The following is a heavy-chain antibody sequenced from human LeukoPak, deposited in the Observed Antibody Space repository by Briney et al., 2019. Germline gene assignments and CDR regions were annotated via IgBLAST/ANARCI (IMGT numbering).Heavy chain of an antibody. V-gene: IGHV3-30*02. D-gene: IGHD3-10*01. CDR3: AKDWGFQYASGSYCEY. CDR2: IWYDGSNK. Sequence: GGSLRLSCAASGFTFSSYGMHWVRQAPGKGLEWVAVIWYDGSNKYYADSVKGRFTISRDNSKNTLYLQMNSLRAEDTAVYYCAKDWGFQYASGSYCEYWGQGTLVTVSS. CDR1: GFTFSSYG. J-gene: IGHJ4*02.